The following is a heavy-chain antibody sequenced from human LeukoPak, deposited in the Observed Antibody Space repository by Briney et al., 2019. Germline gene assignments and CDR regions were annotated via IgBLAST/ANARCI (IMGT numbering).Heavy chain of an antibody. J-gene: IGHJ6*02. CDR1: RFTFSNYW. CDR3: ARGGYSYGYPSYYCDMDV. V-gene: IGHV3-7*03. D-gene: IGHD5-18*01. CDR2: IKQDGSEK. Sequence: GGSLRLSCAASRFTFSNYWMSWVRQAPGKGLEWVANIKQDGSEKYYVDSVKGRFTISRDNAKNSLYLQMNSLRAEDTAVYYCARGGYSYGYPSYYCDMDVWGQGTTVTVSS.